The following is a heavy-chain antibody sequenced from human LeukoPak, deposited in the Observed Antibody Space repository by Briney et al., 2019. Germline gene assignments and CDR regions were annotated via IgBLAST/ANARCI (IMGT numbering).Heavy chain of an antibody. V-gene: IGHV1-2*02. D-gene: IGHD1-1*01. Sequence: ASVKVSCKASGYTFTGYYMHWVRQAPGQGLEWMGWINPNSGGTNYAQKFQGRVTMTRDTSISTAYMEVRRLRSDDTAVYYCAKVASTTRRHDAFDIWGQGTLVTVSS. CDR2: INPNSGGT. CDR1: GYTFTGYY. J-gene: IGHJ3*02. CDR3: AKVASTTRRHDAFDI.